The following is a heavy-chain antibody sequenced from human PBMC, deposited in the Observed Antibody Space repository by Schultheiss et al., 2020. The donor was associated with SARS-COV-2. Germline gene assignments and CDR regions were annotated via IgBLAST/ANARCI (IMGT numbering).Heavy chain of an antibody. J-gene: IGHJ3*02. Sequence: SETLSLTCTVSGGSISSYYWSWIRQPPGKGLEWIGYIYYSGSTNYNPSLKSRVTISVDTSKNQFSLKLSSVTAADTAVYYCAKLYSYVLDSFDIWGQGTMVTVSS. V-gene: IGHV4-59*01. D-gene: IGHD5-18*01. CDR3: AKLYSYVLDSFDI. CDR1: GGSISSYY. CDR2: IYYSGST.